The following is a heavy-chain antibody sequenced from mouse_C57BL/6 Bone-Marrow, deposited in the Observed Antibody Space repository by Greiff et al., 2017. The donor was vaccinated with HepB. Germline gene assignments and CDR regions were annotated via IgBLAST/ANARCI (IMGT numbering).Heavy chain of an antibody. D-gene: IGHD4-1*01. J-gene: IGHJ4*01. CDR1: GFTFSSYT. Sequence: EVQLMESGGGLVKPGGSLKLSCAASGFTFSSYTMSWVRQTPEKWLEWVATISGGGGNTYYPDSVKGRFTISRDNAKNTLYLQMSSLRSEDTALYYCARTGTGDAMDYWGQGTSVTVSS. CDR3: ARTGTGDAMDY. V-gene: IGHV5-9*01. CDR2: ISGGGGNT.